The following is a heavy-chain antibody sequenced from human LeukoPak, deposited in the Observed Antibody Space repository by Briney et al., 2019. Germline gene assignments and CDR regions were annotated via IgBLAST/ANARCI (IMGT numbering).Heavy chain of an antibody. D-gene: IGHD3-22*01. Sequence: GASVKVSCKASGYTLSSYFMYWVRQAPGQGLEWMGLINPRGGTTRYAQKFQGRVTMTRDTSTSTVYMELSSLRSEDTAMYYCARHYYDSSGYNWFDPWGQGTLVTVSS. V-gene: IGHV1-46*01. CDR2: INPRGGTT. CDR3: ARHYYDSSGYNWFDP. J-gene: IGHJ5*02. CDR1: GYTLSSYF.